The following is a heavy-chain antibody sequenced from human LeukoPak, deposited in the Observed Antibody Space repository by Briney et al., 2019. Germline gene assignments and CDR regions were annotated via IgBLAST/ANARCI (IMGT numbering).Heavy chain of an antibody. CDR2: IYYSGST. CDR3: ARDRSSDCSGGSCYGVWFDP. J-gene: IGHJ5*02. CDR1: GGSISSSSYY. D-gene: IGHD2-15*01. Sequence: PSETLSLTCTVSGGSISSSSYYWGWTRQPPGKGLEWIGSIYYSGSTYYNPSLKSRVTISVDTSKNQFSLKLSSVTAADTAVYYCARDRSSDCSGGSCYGVWFDPWGQGTLVTVSS. V-gene: IGHV4-39*07.